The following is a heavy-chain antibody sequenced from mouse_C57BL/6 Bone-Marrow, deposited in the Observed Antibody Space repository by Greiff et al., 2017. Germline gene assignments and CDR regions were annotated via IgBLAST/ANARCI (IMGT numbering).Heavy chain of an antibody. V-gene: IGHV7-3*01. J-gene: IGHJ4*01. CDR2: IRNKANGYTT. CDR3: ASPYDYDGSSSMDY. D-gene: IGHD2-4*01. Sequence: EVKLMESGGGLVQPGGSLTLSCAASGFTFTDYYMSWVRQPPGKALEWLGFIRNKANGYTTEYSASVKGRFTISRDNSQSILYLQMNALRAEDSATYYCASPYDYDGSSSMDYWGQGTSVTVSS. CDR1: GFTFTDYY.